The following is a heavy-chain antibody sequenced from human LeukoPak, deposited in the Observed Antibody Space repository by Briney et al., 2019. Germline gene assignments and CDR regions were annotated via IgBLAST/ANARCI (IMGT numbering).Heavy chain of an antibody. D-gene: IGHD6-13*01. CDR2: IKSKTDGGTT. J-gene: IGHJ3*02. Sequence: AGGSLRLSCAASGFTFSNAWMSWVRQAPGKGLEWVGRIKSKTDGGTTDYAAPVKGRFTISRDDSKNTLYLQMNSLKTEDTAVYYCTTDYGYSSSQNDAFDIWGQGTMVTVSS. CDR1: GFTFSNAW. V-gene: IGHV3-15*01. CDR3: TTDYGYSSSQNDAFDI.